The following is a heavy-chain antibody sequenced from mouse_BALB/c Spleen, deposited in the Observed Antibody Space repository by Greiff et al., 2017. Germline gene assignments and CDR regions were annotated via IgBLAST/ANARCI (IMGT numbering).Heavy chain of an antibody. CDR2: ISSGGGST. CDR3: ARPLDY. Sequence: EVKLMESGGGLVKPGGSLKLSCAASGFAFSSYDMSWVRQTPEKRLEWVAYISSGGGSTYYPDTVKGRFTISRDNAKNTLYLQMSSLKSEDTAMYYCARPLDYWGQGTTLTVSS. V-gene: IGHV5-12-1*01. J-gene: IGHJ2*01. CDR1: GFAFSSYD.